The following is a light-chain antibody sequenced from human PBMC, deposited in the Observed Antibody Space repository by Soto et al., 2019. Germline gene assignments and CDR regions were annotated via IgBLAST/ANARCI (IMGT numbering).Light chain of an antibody. CDR1: QSISSW. V-gene: IGKV1-5*03. J-gene: IGKJ5*01. CDR3: QQYNSYPYT. CDR2: KAS. Sequence: DIQMTQSPSTLSASVGDRVTITCRASQSISSWLAWYQQKPGKAPKLLIYKASSLESGVPSRFSGSGSGTELTLTISSLQPDDFATYYCQQYNSYPYTFGQWTRLEIK.